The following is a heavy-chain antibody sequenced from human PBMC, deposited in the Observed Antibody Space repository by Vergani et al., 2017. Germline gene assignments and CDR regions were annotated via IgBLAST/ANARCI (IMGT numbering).Heavy chain of an antibody. CDR2: IYYSGST. Sequence: QLQLQESGPGLVKPSETLSLTCTVSGGSISSSRYYWGWIRQPPGKGLEWIGSIYYSGSTYYNPSLKSRVTISVDTSKNQFSLKLSSVTAADTAVYYCARDIGYYDFWSGSNAFDIWGQGTMVTVSS. CDR1: GGSISSSRYY. CDR3: ARDIGYYDFWSGSNAFDI. J-gene: IGHJ3*02. D-gene: IGHD3-3*01. V-gene: IGHV4-39*07.